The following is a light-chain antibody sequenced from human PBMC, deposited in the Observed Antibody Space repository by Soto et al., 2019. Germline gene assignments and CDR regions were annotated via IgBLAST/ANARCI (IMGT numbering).Light chain of an antibody. CDR3: QTWGTGSAIVV. CDR2: VNSGGSH. V-gene: IGLV4-69*01. CDR1: SGHSNYA. J-gene: IGLJ7*01. Sequence: QPVLTQSPSASASLGASVKLTCTLSSGHSNYAIAWHQQQPEKGPRYLMKVNSGGSHIKGDGIPDRFSGSSSGAERYLFISSLQSEDEADYYCQTWGTGSAIVVFAGGTQLTVL.